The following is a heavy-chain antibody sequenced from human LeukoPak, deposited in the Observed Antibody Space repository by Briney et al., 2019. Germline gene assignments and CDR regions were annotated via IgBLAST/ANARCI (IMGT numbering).Heavy chain of an antibody. Sequence: GGSLRLSCTASGFTFSGHWMSWVRQAPGKGLEWVANINQGGSDKYYVDSVKGRFTIPRDNANNLLYLQMNSLRGEDTAVYYCTRDRSRAEDDWGQGTLVTVSS. CDR3: TRDRSRAEDD. J-gene: IGHJ4*02. CDR2: INQGGSDK. D-gene: IGHD1-14*01. CDR1: GFTFSGHW. V-gene: IGHV3-7*01.